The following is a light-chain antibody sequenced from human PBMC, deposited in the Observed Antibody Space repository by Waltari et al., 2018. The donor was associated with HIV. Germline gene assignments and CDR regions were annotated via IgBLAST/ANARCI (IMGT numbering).Light chain of an antibody. Sequence: DIVMTQSPDSLTVSLGERATINCKSSQSVLSISIHKNYLAWYQQKVGQPPKLLIYWASTRESVVPARFSGSGSGTDFTLTISILQAEDVAVYYCQQYYSPPQTFGQGTKVEIK. CDR1: QSVLSISIHKNY. V-gene: IGKV4-1*01. CDR3: QQYYSPPQT. CDR2: WAS. J-gene: IGKJ1*01.